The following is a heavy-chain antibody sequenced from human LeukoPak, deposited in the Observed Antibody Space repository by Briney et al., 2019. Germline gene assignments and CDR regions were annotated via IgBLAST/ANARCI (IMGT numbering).Heavy chain of an antibody. CDR1: GDSISSDY. Sequence: PSETLSLTCTVSGDSISSDYWSWIRQPPGKGLEWIGYIYYMGSTNYSPSLKSRVTISIDTSKNQFSLKLSSVTAADTAVYYCARAAYYYGSGATPYDAFDIWGQGTMVTVSS. J-gene: IGHJ3*02. D-gene: IGHD3-10*01. CDR2: IYYMGST. CDR3: ARAAYYYGSGATPYDAFDI. V-gene: IGHV4-59*01.